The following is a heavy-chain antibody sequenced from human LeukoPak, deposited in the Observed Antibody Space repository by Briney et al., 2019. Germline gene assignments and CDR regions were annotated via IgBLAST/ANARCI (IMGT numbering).Heavy chain of an antibody. CDR1: GSTFSSYA. Sequence: GESLRLSCAASGSTFSSYAMRWVRQAPGKGLDWVAFIPYDGSDKYYADSVKGRFTISRDNSRNTLFLHMNSLRAEDTAVYYCAKEACGSTSCYAVLHYWGQGSLVTVSS. J-gene: IGHJ4*02. V-gene: IGHV3-30*02. CDR3: AKEACGSTSCYAVLHY. CDR2: IPYDGSDK. D-gene: IGHD2-2*01.